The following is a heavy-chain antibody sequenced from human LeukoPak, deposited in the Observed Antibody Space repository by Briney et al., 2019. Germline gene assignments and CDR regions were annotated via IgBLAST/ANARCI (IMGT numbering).Heavy chain of an antibody. CDR2: ISNSGSTI. J-gene: IGHJ4*02. Sequence: PGGSLRLSCAASGFTFSDYYMTWIRQAPGRGLEWVSYISNSGSTIYFADSMKGRFTISRDNAKNSLYLQMNSLRTEDTAVYYCVRVVPRGQFYLDFWGQGTLVTVSS. D-gene: IGHD5-24*01. CDR3: VRVVPRGQFYLDF. V-gene: IGHV3-11*04. CDR1: GFTFSDYY.